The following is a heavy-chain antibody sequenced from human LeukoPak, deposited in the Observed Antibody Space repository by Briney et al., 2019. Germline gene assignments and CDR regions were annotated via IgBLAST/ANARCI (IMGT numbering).Heavy chain of an antibody. Sequence: GGSMRLSCVASGFTVSSNYMSWVRQAPGNGLEWDSVIYSGGSTYYADSVTGRFTITRDNSKNTLYLQMNSLRAEDTAVYYCASPPYYYDSSGYGQPHYWGQGTLVTVSS. CDR1: GFTVSSNY. CDR3: ASPPYYYDSSGYGQPHY. CDR2: IYSGGST. J-gene: IGHJ4*02. V-gene: IGHV3-66*02. D-gene: IGHD3-22*01.